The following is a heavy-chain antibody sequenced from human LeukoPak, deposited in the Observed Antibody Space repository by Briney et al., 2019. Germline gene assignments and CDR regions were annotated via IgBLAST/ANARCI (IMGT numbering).Heavy chain of an antibody. Sequence: GGSLRLSCAFSGFTINDCGVNWVRRAPGKGLEWLSHTSVTGAVTTYADSLKGRFTISSDTAKNSLYLQLNSLTVGDTAIYYCARDRDGDEDFDYWGRGTLVTVSS. V-gene: IGHV3-48*01. D-gene: IGHD4-17*01. CDR2: TSVTGAVT. J-gene: IGHJ4*02. CDR3: ARDRDGDEDFDY. CDR1: GFTINDCG.